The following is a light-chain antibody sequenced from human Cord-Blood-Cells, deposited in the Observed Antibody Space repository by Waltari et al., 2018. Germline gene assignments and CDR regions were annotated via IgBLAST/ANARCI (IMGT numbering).Light chain of an antibody. CDR1: QSVLYCSNTKYY. CDR2: LAS. V-gene: IGKV4-1*01. Sequence: DIVMTQSPDSLAVSLGERATINCKSSQSVLYCSNTKYYLAWYQQKPGQPPKLLIYLASTRESGVPYRFSGSGSGTDFTLTISSLQAEDVAVYYCQQYYSTPYTFGQGTKLEIK. J-gene: IGKJ2*01. CDR3: QQYYSTPYT.